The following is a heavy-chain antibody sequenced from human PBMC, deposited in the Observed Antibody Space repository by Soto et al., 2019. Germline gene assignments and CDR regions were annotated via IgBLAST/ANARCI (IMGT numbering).Heavy chain of an antibody. J-gene: IGHJ4*02. Sequence: GGSLRLSCAASGFTCSSYAMSWVRQAPGKGLEWVSAISGSGGSTYYADSVKGRFTISRDNSKNTLYLQMNSLRAEDTAVYYCAKGTIVLMVYAIEYWGQGTLVTVSS. CDR3: AKGTIVLMVYAIEY. CDR2: ISGSGGST. D-gene: IGHD2-8*01. CDR1: GFTCSSYA. V-gene: IGHV3-23*01.